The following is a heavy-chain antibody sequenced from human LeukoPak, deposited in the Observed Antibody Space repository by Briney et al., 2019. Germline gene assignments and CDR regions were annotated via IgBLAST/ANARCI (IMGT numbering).Heavy chain of an antibody. J-gene: IGHJ4*02. V-gene: IGHV3-23*01. CDR2: ISGSGGST. D-gene: IGHD6-19*01. CDR1: GFTFSSYA. Sequence: GGSLRLSCAASGFTFSSYAMSWVRPAPGKGLEWVSAISGSGGSTYYADSVKGRFTISRDNSKNTLYLQMNSLTAEATAVYYCAKGPSGRGWYYFDYWGQGTLVTVSS. CDR3: AKGPSGRGWYYFDY.